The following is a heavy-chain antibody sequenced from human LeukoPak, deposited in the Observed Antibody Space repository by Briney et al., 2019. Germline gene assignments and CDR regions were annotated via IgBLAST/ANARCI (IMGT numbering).Heavy chain of an antibody. J-gene: IGHJ6*02. V-gene: IGHV3-23*01. Sequence: GGSLRLSCAASGFTFSSYAMSWVRQAPGKGLEWVSAISGSGSSTYCADSVKGRFTISRDNSKNTLYLQMNSLRAEDTAVYYCAKGSSSWAHYYYYGMDVWGQGTTVTVSS. CDR3: AKGSSSWAHYYYYGMDV. CDR2: ISGSGSST. CDR1: GFTFSSYA. D-gene: IGHD6-13*01.